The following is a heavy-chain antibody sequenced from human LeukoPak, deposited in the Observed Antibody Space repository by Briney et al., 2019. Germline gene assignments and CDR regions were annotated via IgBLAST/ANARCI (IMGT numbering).Heavy chain of an antibody. CDR1: GFTFSSYE. Sequence: PGGSLRLSCAASGFTFSSYEMNWVRQAPGKGLEWVSYISSSGSTIYYADSVKGRFTISRDNAKNSLYLQMNSLRAEDTAVYYCARWQWLRLGYYYGMDVWGQGTTVTVSS. D-gene: IGHD5-12*01. J-gene: IGHJ6*02. CDR2: ISSSGSTI. CDR3: ARWQWLRLGYYYGMDV. V-gene: IGHV3-48*03.